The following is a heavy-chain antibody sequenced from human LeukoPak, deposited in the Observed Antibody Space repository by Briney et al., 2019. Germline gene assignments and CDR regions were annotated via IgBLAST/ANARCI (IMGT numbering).Heavy chain of an antibody. V-gene: IGHV1-69*05. CDR3: ARTAGRTFDY. CDR1: GGTFSSYA. J-gene: IGHJ4*02. CDR2: IIPIFGTA. Sequence: SVKVSCKASGGTFSSYAISWVRQAPGQGLEWMGGIIPIFGTANYAQKFQGRVTMTRDTSTSTVYMELSSLRSEDTAVYYCARTAGRTFDYWGQGTLVTVSS. D-gene: IGHD6-6*01.